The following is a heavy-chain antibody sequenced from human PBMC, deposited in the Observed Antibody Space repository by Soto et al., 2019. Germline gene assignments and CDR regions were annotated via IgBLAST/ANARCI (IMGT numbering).Heavy chain of an antibody. D-gene: IGHD6-19*01. CDR3: ASGSSGWYDYYYMDV. CDR1: GFTFSSYA. J-gene: IGHJ6*03. V-gene: IGHV3-64*01. Sequence: PGGSLILSCAASGFTFSSYAMHWVRQAPGKGLEYVSAISSNGGSTYYANSVKGRFTISRDNSKNTLYLQMGSLRAEDMAVYYCASGSSGWYDYYYMDVWGKGTTVTVSS. CDR2: ISSNGGST.